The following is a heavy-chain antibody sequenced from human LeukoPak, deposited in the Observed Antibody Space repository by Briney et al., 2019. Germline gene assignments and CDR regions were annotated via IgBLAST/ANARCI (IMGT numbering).Heavy chain of an antibody. Sequence: GSLRLSCAASGFTVSSNYMSWVRQAPGKGLEWIGEIYHSGSTNYNPSLKSRVTISVDKSKNQFSLKLSSVTAADTAVYYCARLRILTGYRASGFDYWGQGTLVTVSS. V-gene: IGHV4-4*02. D-gene: IGHD3-9*01. CDR1: GFTVSSNY. CDR2: IYHSGST. J-gene: IGHJ4*02. CDR3: ARLRILTGYRASGFDY.